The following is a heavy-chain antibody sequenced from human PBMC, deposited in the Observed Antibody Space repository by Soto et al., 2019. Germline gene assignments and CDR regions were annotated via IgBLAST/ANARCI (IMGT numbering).Heavy chain of an antibody. D-gene: IGHD3-16*02. V-gene: IGHV4-39*01. CDR1: GGSISSSSYY. CDR2: IYYSGST. J-gene: IGHJ5*02. CDR3: ARSYYDYIWGSYPLNWFDP. Sequence: PSETLSLTCTVSGGSISSSSYYWGWIRQPPGKGLEWIGSIYYSGSTYYNPSLKSRVTISVDTSKNQFSLKLSSVTAADTAVYYCARSYYDYIWGSYPLNWFDPWGQGTLVTVSS.